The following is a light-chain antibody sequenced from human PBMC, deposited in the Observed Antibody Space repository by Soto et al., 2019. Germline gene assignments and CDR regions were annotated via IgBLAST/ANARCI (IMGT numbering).Light chain of an antibody. J-gene: IGKJ3*01. Sequence: EIVLPQSPGTLSLSPGERATLSCRASQSVNSNYLVWYQQKPGQAPRLLIYGASIRAAGITDRFSGSGSGTEFTLTVSRLEPEDFAVYYCQHYDNSPLFGPGTKVDI. CDR1: QSVNSNY. V-gene: IGKV3-20*01. CDR2: GAS. CDR3: QHYDNSPL.